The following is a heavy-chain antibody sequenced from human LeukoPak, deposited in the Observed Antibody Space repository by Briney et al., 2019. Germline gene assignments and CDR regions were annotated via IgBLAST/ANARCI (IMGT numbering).Heavy chain of an antibody. CDR3: ARDPRGWFGPWGDWFDP. V-gene: IGHV1-3*01. D-gene: IGHD3-10*01. CDR2: INAGNGNT. J-gene: IGHJ5*02. CDR1: GYTFTSYA. Sequence: ASVKVSCKASGYTFTSYAMHWVRQAPGQRLEWMGWINAGNGNTKYSQKFQGRVTITRDTSASTAYMELSSLRSEDTAAYYCARDPRGWFGPWGDWFDPWGQGTLVTVSS.